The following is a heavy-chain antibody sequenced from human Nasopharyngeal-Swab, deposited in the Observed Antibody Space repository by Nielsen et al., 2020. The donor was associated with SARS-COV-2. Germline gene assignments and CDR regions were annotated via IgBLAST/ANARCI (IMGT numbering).Heavy chain of an antibody. D-gene: IGHD2-15*01. V-gene: IGHV4-39*01. Sequence: WIRQPPGKGLEWIGSIYYSGSTYYNPSLKSRVTISVDTSKNQFSLKLSSVTAADTAVYYCARQGEYCSGGSCYRRSWFDPWGQGTLVTVSS. CDR2: IYYSGST. CDR3: ARQGEYCSGGSCYRRSWFDP. J-gene: IGHJ5*02.